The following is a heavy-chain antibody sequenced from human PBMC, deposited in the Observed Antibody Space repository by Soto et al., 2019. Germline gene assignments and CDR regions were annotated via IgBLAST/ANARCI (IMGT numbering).Heavy chain of an antibody. CDR3: AAEEGLGPAQTYDAFDI. CDR2: ISGSGGST. D-gene: IGHD3-16*01. V-gene: IGHV3-23*01. CDR1: GFTFSSYA. Sequence: GGSLRLSCAASGFTFSSYAMSWVRQAPGKGLEWVSAISGSGGSTYYADSVKGRFTISRDNSKNTLYLQMNSLRAEDTAVYYCAAEEGLGPAQTYDAFDIWGQGTMVTVSS. J-gene: IGHJ3*02.